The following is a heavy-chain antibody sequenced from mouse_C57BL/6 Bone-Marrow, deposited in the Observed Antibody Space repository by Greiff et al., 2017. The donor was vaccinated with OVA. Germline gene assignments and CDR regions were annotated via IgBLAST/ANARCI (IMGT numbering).Heavy chain of an antibody. D-gene: IGHD1-1*01. CDR1: GFNIKDDY. CDR2: IDPENGDT. J-gene: IGHJ1*03. V-gene: IGHV14-4*01. CDR3: TTGTTVV. Sequence: EVQRVESGAELVRPGASVKLSCTASGFNIKDDYMHWVKQRPEQGLEWIGWIDPENGDTEYASKFQGKATITADTSSNTAYLQLSSLTSEDTAVYYCTTGTTVVWGTGTTVTVSS.